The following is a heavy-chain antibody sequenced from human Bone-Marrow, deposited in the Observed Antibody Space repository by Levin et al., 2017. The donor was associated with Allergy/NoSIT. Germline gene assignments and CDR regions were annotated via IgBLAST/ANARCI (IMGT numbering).Heavy chain of an antibody. Sequence: GESLKISCKASGYTFTDFYMHWVRQAPGQGLEWMGRINPNSGGADYAQKFQGRVTMTRATSISTAYMELSRLRSDDTAVYYCARDQEGQLWLSGDFDYCMDVWGKGTTVTVS. CDR1: GYTFTDFY. V-gene: IGHV1-2*06. D-gene: IGHD5-18*01. J-gene: IGHJ6*03. CDR3: ARDQEGQLWLSGDFDYCMDV. CDR2: INPNSGGA.